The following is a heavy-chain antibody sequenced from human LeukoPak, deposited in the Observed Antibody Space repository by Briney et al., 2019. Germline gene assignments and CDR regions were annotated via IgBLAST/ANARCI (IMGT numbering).Heavy chain of an antibody. CDR3: ARVSYDILTGTDY. CDR2: ISSSSSTI. CDR1: GFTFSSYS. Sequence: GGSLRLSCAASGFTFSSYSMNWVRQAPGKGLEWVSYISSSSSTIYYADSVKGRFTISRDNAKNSLYLQMNSLRAEDTAVYYCARVSYDILTGTDYWGQGTLVTVSS. D-gene: IGHD3-9*01. V-gene: IGHV3-48*04. J-gene: IGHJ4*02.